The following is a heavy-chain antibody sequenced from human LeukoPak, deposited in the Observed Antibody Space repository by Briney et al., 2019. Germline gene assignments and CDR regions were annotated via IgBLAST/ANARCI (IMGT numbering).Heavy chain of an antibody. CDR1: GFTFSSYS. CDR3: AKDRGSRIYDGFTWFDP. J-gene: IGHJ5*02. V-gene: IGHV3-33*06. D-gene: IGHD2-21*01. CDR2: IWSDGSSQ. Sequence: GGSLRLSCAASGFTFSSYSMNWVRQAPGKGLEWVALIWSDGSSQYYADSVKGRFTISRDNSNNTQFLQMNSLRAEDTAVYYCAKDRGSRIYDGFTWFDPWGQGTLVTVSS.